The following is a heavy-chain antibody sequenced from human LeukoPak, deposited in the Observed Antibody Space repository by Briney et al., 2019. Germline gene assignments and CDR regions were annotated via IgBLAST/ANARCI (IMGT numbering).Heavy chain of an antibody. V-gene: IGHV3-48*03. CDR2: ISSSGLTT. J-gene: IGHJ6*02. D-gene: IGHD1-20*01. Sequence: GGSLRLSCAASGFTFNTYNMNWIRQAPGKGLEWVSYISSSGLTTVYADSVKGRFTITRDNAHNFMSLQMNSLRPEDTAVYYCARDTNNGLDVWGRGTTVTVSS. CDR3: ARDTNNGLDV. CDR1: GFTFNTYN.